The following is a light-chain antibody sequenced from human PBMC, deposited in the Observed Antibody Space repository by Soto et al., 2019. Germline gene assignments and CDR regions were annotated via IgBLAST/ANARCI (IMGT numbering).Light chain of an antibody. V-gene: IGKV1-12*01. CDR1: QDIGTW. Sequence: DIQLTQSPSSVSASVGDRVTITCRASQDIGTWLAWYQQKPGKAPKLLIYVASNLQSGVPSRFIGAGSGTDFNLTITSLQPEDFATYHCQQADSFPFTFGPGTKV. CDR2: VAS. J-gene: IGKJ3*01. CDR3: QQADSFPFT.